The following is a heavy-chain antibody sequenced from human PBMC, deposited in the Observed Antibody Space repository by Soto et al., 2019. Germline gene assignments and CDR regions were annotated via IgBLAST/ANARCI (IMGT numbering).Heavy chain of an antibody. Sequence: PSQTLSLTRTVAGFSLRTPGVRISWLRQPPGKALEWLGRVDWNDDSFYDTSLTTRLTISKENSKNRVVLTLTNVDPVDTATYYCALMKLLGPYYFDFWGRGALVTVSS. J-gene: IGHJ4*02. CDR1: GFSLRTPGVR. V-gene: IGHV2-70*04. CDR2: VDWNDDS. CDR3: ALMKLLGPYYFDF. D-gene: IGHD1-26*01.